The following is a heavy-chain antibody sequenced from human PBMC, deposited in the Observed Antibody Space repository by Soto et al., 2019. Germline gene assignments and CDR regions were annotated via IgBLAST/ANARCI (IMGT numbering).Heavy chain of an antibody. Sequence: ASVKVSCKASGYTFTSYDINWVRQATGQGFEWMGWMSAYNGNTNYAQKLQGRVTMTTDTSTSTAYMELRSLRSDDTAVYYCARISDSRSQEEDYWGQGTLVTVSS. D-gene: IGHD3-22*01. V-gene: IGHV1-18*01. CDR1: GYTFTSYD. CDR2: MSAYNGNT. CDR3: ARISDSRSQEEDY. J-gene: IGHJ4*02.